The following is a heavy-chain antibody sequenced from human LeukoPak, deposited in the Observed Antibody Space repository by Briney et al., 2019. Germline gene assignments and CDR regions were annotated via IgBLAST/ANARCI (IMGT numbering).Heavy chain of an antibody. CDR3: AQSLSTSGIAY. V-gene: IGHV3-23*01. CDR2: ISASGGST. J-gene: IGHJ4*02. Sequence: GESLTLSCAASGFTFSNYAMTWVRQAPGRGLGWVAAISASGGSTYYADSVKGRFTISRDNSKNTLYLQMNSLRADDTAVYYCAQSLSTSGIAYWGQGTLVTVSS. D-gene: IGHD3-10*01. CDR1: GFTFSNYA.